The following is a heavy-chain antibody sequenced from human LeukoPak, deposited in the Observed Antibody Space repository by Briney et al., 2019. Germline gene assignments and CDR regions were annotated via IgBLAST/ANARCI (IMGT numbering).Heavy chain of an antibody. CDR1: GYSISRGYY. V-gene: IGHV4-4*07. J-gene: IGHJ4*02. D-gene: IGHD1-26*01. CDR2: IYTSGST. CDR3: AREGAPVPYYFDY. Sequence: PSETLSLTCSVSGYSISRGYYWGWIRQPAGKGLEWIGRIYTSGSTNYNPSLKSRVTMSVDTSKNQFSLKLSSVTAADTAVYYCAREGAPVPYYFDYWGQGTLVTVSS.